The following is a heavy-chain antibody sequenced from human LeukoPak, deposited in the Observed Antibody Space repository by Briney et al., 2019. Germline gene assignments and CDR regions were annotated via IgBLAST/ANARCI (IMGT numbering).Heavy chain of an antibody. CDR2: ISYDGSNK. CDR3: AREYYYDSSGYPPTFYFDY. D-gene: IGHD3-22*01. CDR1: GFTFSSYA. Sequence: PGGSLRLSCAASGFTFSSYAMHWVRQAPGKGLEWVAVISYDGSNKYYADSVKGRFTISRDNSKNTLYLQTNSLRAEDTAVYYCAREYYYDSSGYPPTFYFDYWGQGTLVTVSS. J-gene: IGHJ4*02. V-gene: IGHV3-30-3*01.